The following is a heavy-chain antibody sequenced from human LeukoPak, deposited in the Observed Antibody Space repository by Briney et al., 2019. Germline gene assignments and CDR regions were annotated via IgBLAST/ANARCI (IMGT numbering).Heavy chain of an antibody. D-gene: IGHD4-11*01. CDR1: GGSISSSSYY. CDR3: ARHEHDYINYRYYYYGMDV. V-gene: IGHV4-39*01. CDR2: IYYSGSS. J-gene: IGHJ6*02. Sequence: PSETLSLTCTVSGGSISSSSYYWGWIRQPPGKGLEWIGSIYYSGSSYYNPSLKSRVTIPVDTSNNHFSLRLSSVTAADTAVYYCARHEHDYINYRYYYYGMDVWGQGTTVTVSS.